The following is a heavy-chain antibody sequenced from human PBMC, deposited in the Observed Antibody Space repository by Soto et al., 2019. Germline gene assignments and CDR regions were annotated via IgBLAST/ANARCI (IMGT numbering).Heavy chain of an antibody. CDR2: IVVGSGNT. CDR1: GFTFTSSA. J-gene: IGHJ4*02. D-gene: IGHD5-12*01. CDR3: AAEGVATTEGLDY. Sequence: SVKVSCKASGFTFTSSAVQWVRQARGQRLEWIGWIVVGSGNTNYAQKFQERVTITRDMSTSTAYMELSSLRSEDTAVYYCAAEGVATTEGLDYWGQGTLVTVSS. V-gene: IGHV1-58*01.